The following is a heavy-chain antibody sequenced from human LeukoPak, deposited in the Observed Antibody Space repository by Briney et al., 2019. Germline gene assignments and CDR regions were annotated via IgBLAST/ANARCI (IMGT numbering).Heavy chain of an antibody. CDR3: ARDASLQTGAFDV. Sequence: SGTLSLTCAVSGGSISRSDWWSWVRQSPGRGLEWIGEIFHSGSTKYNPSLKSRVTISVDKSKNQFSLNLTSVTAADTAMYYCARDASLQTGAFDVWGQGTMVTVSS. V-gene: IGHV4-4*02. CDR2: IFHSGST. D-gene: IGHD5-24*01. CDR1: GGSISRSDW. J-gene: IGHJ3*01.